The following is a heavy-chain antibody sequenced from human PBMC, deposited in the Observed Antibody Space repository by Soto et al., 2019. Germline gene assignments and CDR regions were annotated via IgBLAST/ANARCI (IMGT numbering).Heavy chain of an antibody. CDR1: GYTFTSYY. V-gene: IGHV1-46*01. CDR2: INPSGGST. Sequence: ASVKVSCKASGYTFTSYYMHWVRQAPGQGLEWMGIINPSGGSTSYAQKFQGRVTMTRDTSISTVYMELSSLRSEDTAVYYCARAPHEDDAFDIWGQATMVTVSS. J-gene: IGHJ3*02. CDR3: ARAPHEDDAFDI.